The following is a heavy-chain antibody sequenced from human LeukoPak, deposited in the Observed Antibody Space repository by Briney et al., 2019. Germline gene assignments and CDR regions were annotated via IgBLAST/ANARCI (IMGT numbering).Heavy chain of an antibody. Sequence: GRSLRLSCAASGFTFSSYAMHWVRQAPGKGLEWVAVISYDGSNKYYADSVKGRFTISRDSSKNTLYLQMNSLRAEDTAVYYCARDIVVVVAATPFSNWFDPWGQGTLVTVSS. CDR1: GFTFSSYA. CDR2: ISYDGSNK. D-gene: IGHD2-15*01. CDR3: ARDIVVVVAATPFSNWFDP. J-gene: IGHJ5*02. V-gene: IGHV3-30-3*01.